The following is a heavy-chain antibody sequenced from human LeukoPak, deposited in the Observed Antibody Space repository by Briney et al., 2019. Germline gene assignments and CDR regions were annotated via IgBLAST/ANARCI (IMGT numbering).Heavy chain of an antibody. CDR2: IIPLFGTE. V-gene: IGHV1-69*05. Sequence: ASVKVSLKASGGTFSSYAISWVRQAPGQGLEWMGRIIPLFGTENYAQTFQGRVTITTDRFTSTAYNELSSLRSEDTAVYYCARDQCSGGSCYSYYFDYWGQGTLVTVSS. J-gene: IGHJ4*02. CDR3: ARDQCSGGSCYSYYFDY. D-gene: IGHD2-15*01. CDR1: GGTFSSYA.